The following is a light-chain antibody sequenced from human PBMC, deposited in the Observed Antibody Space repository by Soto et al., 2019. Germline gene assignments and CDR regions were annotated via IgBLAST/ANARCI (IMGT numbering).Light chain of an antibody. J-gene: IGLJ3*02. Sequence: QSALTQPASVTGSPGQSITISCTGTSSDVGSYNLVSWYQQHPGKAPKLMIYEGSKRPSGVSNRFSGSKSGITASLTISGLHAEDEADYYCCSYAGSSTCVFGGGTKLTVL. CDR1: SSDVGSYNL. CDR3: CSYAGSSTCV. CDR2: EGS. V-gene: IGLV2-23*01.